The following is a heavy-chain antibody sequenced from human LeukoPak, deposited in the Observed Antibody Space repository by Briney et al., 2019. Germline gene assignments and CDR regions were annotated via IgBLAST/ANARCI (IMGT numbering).Heavy chain of an antibody. Sequence: PSETLSLTCTVSGGSISSYYWSWIRQPPGKGLEWIGYIYYSGSTNYNPSLKSRVTISVDTSKNQFSLKLSSVTAADTAVYYCATKGTTGTTSYYYYYMDGWGKGTTVTVSS. CDR3: ATKGTTGTTSYYYYYMDG. J-gene: IGHJ6*03. CDR1: GGSISSYY. V-gene: IGHV4-59*08. CDR2: IYYSGST. D-gene: IGHD1-1*01.